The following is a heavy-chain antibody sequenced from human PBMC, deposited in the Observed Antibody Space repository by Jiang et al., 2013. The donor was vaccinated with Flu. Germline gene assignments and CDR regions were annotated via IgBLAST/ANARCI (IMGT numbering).Heavy chain of an antibody. Sequence: VKPSGTLSLTCAVSGGSISSDNWWSWVRQSPGKGLEWLGEIFHSGTTNYNPSLSSRVTISVDNSKNHFSLRLAPVTAADTAIYYCTSNGYYSLDYWGQGTLVTVSS. CDR1: GGSISSDNW. V-gene: IGHV4-4*02. CDR3: TSNGYYSLDY. D-gene: IGHD3-22*01. CDR2: IFHSGTT. J-gene: IGHJ4*02.